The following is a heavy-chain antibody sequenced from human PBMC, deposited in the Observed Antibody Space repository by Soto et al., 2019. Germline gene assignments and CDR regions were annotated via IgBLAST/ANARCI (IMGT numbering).Heavy chain of an antibody. D-gene: IGHD2-2*02. CDR1: GFTFSSYA. V-gene: IGHV3-23*01. Sequence: GGSLRLSCAASGFTFSSYAMSWVRQAPGKGLEWVSAISGSGGSTYYADSVKGRFTISRDNSKNTLYLQMNSLRAEDTAVYYCAKDPRIVPAAIPNYFDYWGQGTLVTVSS. CDR2: ISGSGGST. J-gene: IGHJ4*02. CDR3: AKDPRIVPAAIPNYFDY.